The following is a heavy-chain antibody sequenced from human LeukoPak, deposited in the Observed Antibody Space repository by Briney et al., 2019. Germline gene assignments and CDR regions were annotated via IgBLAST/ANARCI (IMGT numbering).Heavy chain of an antibody. Sequence: GESLKISCKGSGYNFITYWIGWVRQMPGKGLEWMGIIYPSNPDTRYSPSFQGQVTFPADKSISTAYLQWSSLKASDTAMYYCARHRVDSSSPRGMDVWGQGTTVTDSS. CDR3: ARHRVDSSSPRGMDV. J-gene: IGHJ6*02. CDR1: GYNFITYW. D-gene: IGHD6-13*01. V-gene: IGHV5-51*01. CDR2: IYPSNPDT.